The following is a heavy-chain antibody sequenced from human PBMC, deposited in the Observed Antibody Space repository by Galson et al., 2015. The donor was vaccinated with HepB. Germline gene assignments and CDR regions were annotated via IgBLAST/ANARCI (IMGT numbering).Heavy chain of an antibody. CDR3: ARKVVTAISGIWFDP. D-gene: IGHD2-21*02. Sequence: SLRLSCAASGFTFSSYWMSWVRQAPGKGLEWVANIKQDGSEKYYVDSVKGRFTISRDNAKNSLYLQMNSLRAEDTAVYYCARKVVTAISGIWFDPWGQGTLVTVSS. J-gene: IGHJ5*02. CDR1: GFTFSSYW. CDR2: IKQDGSEK. V-gene: IGHV3-7*03.